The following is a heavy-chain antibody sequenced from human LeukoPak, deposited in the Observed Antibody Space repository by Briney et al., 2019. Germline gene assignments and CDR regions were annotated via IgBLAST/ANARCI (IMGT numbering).Heavy chain of an antibody. D-gene: IGHD5-12*01. CDR1: GGSFSGYY. CDR2: INHSGST. CDR3: ARERDGYNSHFDY. J-gene: IGHJ4*02. Sequence: SETLSLTCAVYGGSFSGYYWSWIRQPPGKGLEWIGEINHSGSTNYNPSLKSRVTISVDTSKNQFSLKLSSVTAADTAVYYCARERDGYNSHFDYWGQGTLVTVSS. V-gene: IGHV4-34*01.